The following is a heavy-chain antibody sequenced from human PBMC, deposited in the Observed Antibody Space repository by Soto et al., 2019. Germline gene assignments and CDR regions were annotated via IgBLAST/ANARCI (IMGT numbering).Heavy chain of an antibody. Sequence: VQLVESGGGLVQPGGSLRLSCVASGFTFSDYYMSWIRQAPGKGLEWVSYISSSGSTIYYADSVKGRFTISRDNAKNSLYLQMNSLRAEDTAVYYCARLTYYDFWSGRYYYYGMDVWGQGTTVTVSS. CDR1: GFTFSDYY. D-gene: IGHD3-3*01. J-gene: IGHJ6*02. V-gene: IGHV3-11*01. CDR2: ISSSGSTI. CDR3: ARLTYYDFWSGRYYYYGMDV.